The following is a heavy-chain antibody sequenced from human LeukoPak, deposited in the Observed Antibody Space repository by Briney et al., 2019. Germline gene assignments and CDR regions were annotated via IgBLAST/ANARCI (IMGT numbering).Heavy chain of an antibody. CDR3: ARAVGGYASF. CDR1: GFTVSSNS. J-gene: IGHJ4*02. Sequence: GGSLRLSCAASGFTVSSNSMSWVRQAPGKGLEWVSVIYSGDSTFYADSMKGRFTISRDNSKNTLYLQIDSLRAEDTAMYYCARAVGGYASFWGQGTLVTVSS. D-gene: IGHD5-12*01. V-gene: IGHV3-53*01. CDR2: IYSGDST.